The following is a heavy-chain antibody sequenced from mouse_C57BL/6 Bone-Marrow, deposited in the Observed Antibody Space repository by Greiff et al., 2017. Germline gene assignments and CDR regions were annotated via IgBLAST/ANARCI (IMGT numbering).Heavy chain of an antibody. Sequence: QVQLQQSGAELVRPGTSVKVSCKASGYAFTNYLIEWVKQRPGQGLEWIGVINPGSGGTNYNEKFKGKATLTADKSSSTAYLQLSSLTSEDSAVCVCAKVTGTPYWGQGTLVIVSA. CDR2: INPGSGGT. CDR1: GYAFTNYL. CDR3: AKVTGTPY. V-gene: IGHV1-54*01. J-gene: IGHJ3*01. D-gene: IGHD4-1*01.